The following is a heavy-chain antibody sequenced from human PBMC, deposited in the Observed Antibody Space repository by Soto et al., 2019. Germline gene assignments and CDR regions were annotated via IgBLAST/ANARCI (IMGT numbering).Heavy chain of an antibody. Sequence: QVQLQESGPGLVKPSQTLSLTCTVSGGSISSGGYYWSWIRQHTGKGLAWLGYIYYSGSTYYNPYPKCRVTITVDTSKNRYYLKQSHVPAADTVVYYGARDNTGTTPYYYVGTDVWGQGTPVTVSS. CDR1: GGSISSGGYY. V-gene: IGHV4-31*03. CDR3: ARDNTGTTPYYYVGTDV. J-gene: IGHJ6*02. D-gene: IGHD4-17*01. CDR2: IYYSGST.